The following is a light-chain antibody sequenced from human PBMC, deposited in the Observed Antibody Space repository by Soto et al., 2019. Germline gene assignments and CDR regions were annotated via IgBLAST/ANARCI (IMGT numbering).Light chain of an antibody. CDR2: GNS. CDR1: RSNIGSGFD. V-gene: IGLV1-40*01. CDR3: QSYDSSLTGSKV. Sequence: QSVLTKPLSVCGAHGQRVTISCTGSRSNIGSGFDLHWYQQLPGTAPKLLIYGNSNRPSGVPDRFSGSRSGTSASLAITGLQAEDEADYYCQSYDSSLTGSKVFGSGTKVTVL. J-gene: IGLJ1*01.